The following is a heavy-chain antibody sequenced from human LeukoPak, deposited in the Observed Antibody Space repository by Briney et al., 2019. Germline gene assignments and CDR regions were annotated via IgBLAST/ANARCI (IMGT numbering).Heavy chain of an antibody. CDR1: GGTFSSYA. CDR3: ARASTHRYNWKSGQLNDAFDI. D-gene: IGHD1-20*01. V-gene: IGHV1-69*13. J-gene: IGHJ3*02. CDR2: IIPIFGTA. Sequence: SVKVSCKASGGTFSSYAISWVRQAPGQGLEWMGGIIPIFGTANYAQKFQGRVTITADESTSTAYMELSSLRSEDTAVYYCARASTHRYNWKSGQLNDAFDIWGQGTMVTVSS.